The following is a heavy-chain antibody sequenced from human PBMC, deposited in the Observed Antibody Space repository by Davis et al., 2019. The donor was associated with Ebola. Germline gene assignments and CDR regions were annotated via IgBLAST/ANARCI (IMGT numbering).Heavy chain of an antibody. Sequence: GESLKISCAASGFIFSSYVMSWVRQAPGKGLEWVSTLGTSADTYYADSVKGRFTISRDNSKNTLYLQMNGLRAEDTAVYYCAREGKYRDESRTFDYWGQGTLVTVSS. CDR1: GFIFSSYV. D-gene: IGHD2-2*01. CDR2: LGTSADT. CDR3: AREGKYRDESRTFDY. J-gene: IGHJ4*02. V-gene: IGHV3-23*01.